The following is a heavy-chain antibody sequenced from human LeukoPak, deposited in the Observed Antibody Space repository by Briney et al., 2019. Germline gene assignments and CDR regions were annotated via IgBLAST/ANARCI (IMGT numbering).Heavy chain of an antibody. CDR3: AREGITMVRGDL. CDR1: GFTVHSNY. Sequence: PGGSLRLSCAASGFTVHSNYMSWVRQAPGKGLEWVSSISGSSGSTYYADSVKGRFTISRDNSRNTLYLQMNSLRAEDTAVYYCAREGITMVRGDLWGQGTLVTVSS. D-gene: IGHD3-10*01. J-gene: IGHJ5*02. CDR2: ISGSSGST. V-gene: IGHV3-23*01.